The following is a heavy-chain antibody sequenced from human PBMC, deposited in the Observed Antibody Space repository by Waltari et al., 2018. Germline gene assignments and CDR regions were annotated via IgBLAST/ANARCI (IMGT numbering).Heavy chain of an antibody. V-gene: IGHV3-23*01. CDR1: GFTFSSYA. J-gene: IGHJ4*02. Sequence: EVQLLESGGGLVQPGGSLRLSCAASGFTFSSYAMSWVRQAPGKGLEWVSAISGSGGSTYYADSVKGRLTISRDNSKNTLYLQMNSLRAEDTAVYYCAKTQFFTSYYYDSSGYYLDYWGQGTLVTVSS. CDR3: AKTQFFTSYYYDSSGYYLDY. CDR2: ISGSGGST. D-gene: IGHD3-22*01.